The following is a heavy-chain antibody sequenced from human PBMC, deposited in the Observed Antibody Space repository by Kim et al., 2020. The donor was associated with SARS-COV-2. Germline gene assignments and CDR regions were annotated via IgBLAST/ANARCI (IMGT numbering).Heavy chain of an antibody. CDR2: IGTAGDP. Sequence: GGSLRLSCAASGFTFSSYDMHWVRQATGKGLEWVSAIGTAGDPYYPGSVKGRFTISRENAKNSLYLQMNSLRAGDTAVYYCARAGAFSCSSTSCYVGGMDVWGQGTTVTVSS. J-gene: IGHJ6*02. V-gene: IGHV3-13*05. D-gene: IGHD2-2*01. CDR1: GFTFSSYD. CDR3: ARAGAFSCSSTSCYVGGMDV.